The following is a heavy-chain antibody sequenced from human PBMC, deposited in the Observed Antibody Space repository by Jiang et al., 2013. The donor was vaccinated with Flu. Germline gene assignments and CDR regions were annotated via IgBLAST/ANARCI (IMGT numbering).Heavy chain of an antibody. D-gene: IGHD6-6*01. V-gene: IGHV7-4-1*02. CDR3: AREIVLEYSSSSDAFDI. CDR2: INTNTGNP. J-gene: IGHJ3*02. Sequence: MNWVRQAPGQGLEWMGWINTNTGNPTYAQGFTGRFVFSLDTSVSTAYLQISSLKAEDTAVYYCAREIVLEYSSSSDAFDIWGQGTMVTVSS.